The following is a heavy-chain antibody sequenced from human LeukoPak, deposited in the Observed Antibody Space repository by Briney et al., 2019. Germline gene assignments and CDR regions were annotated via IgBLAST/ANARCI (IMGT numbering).Heavy chain of an antibody. D-gene: IGHD1-26*01. Sequence: GGSLKLSCAASGFTFSGSAMHWVRQASGKGLEWVGRIRSKANSYATAYAASVKGRFTISRDDSKNTAYLQMNSLKTEDTAVYYCTRYSGSYTGVDYWGQGTLVTVSS. CDR3: TRYSGSYTGVDY. CDR1: GFTFSGSA. J-gene: IGHJ4*02. V-gene: IGHV3-73*01. CDR2: IRSKANSYAT.